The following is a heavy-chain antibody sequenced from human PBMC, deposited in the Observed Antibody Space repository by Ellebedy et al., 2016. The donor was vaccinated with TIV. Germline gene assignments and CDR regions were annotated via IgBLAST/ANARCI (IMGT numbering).Heavy chain of an antibody. CDR2: IASKSDGGTA. D-gene: IGHD1-26*01. CDR1: GFTFSSYT. J-gene: IGHJ4*02. V-gene: IGHV3-15*04. Sequence: PGGSLRLSCAASGFTFSSYTMNWVRQAPGKGLEWVGRIASKSDGGTADYAAAVKGRFTISRDDSKTTLYLQMNSLKTEDTAVYYCTTDGKWELSRYWGLGTLVTVSS. CDR3: TTDGKWELSRY.